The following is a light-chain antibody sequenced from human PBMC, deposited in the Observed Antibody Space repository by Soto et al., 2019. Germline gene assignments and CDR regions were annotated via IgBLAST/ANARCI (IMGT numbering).Light chain of an antibody. Sequence: IVFTQSPGTLSLSPGERATLSCRASQSVGSNYLVWYQQKPGQAPRLLIYGASSRATGIPDRFSTSGSGTDFTLTISRXEPEDFAVYYCQQFSRSPLTFGPGTKVDIK. CDR1: QSVGSNY. CDR2: GAS. J-gene: IGKJ3*01. V-gene: IGKV3-20*01. CDR3: QQFSRSPLT.